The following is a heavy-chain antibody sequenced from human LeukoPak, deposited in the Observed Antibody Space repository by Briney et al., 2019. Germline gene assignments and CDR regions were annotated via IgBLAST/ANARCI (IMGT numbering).Heavy chain of an antibody. Sequence: ASVKVSCKASGYTFTGYHMHWVRQAPGQGLEWMGRINPNSGDTNYAQKFQGRVTMTRDTSISTAYMELSRLRSDDTAVYYCAGMVNYYYYGMDVWGQGTTVTVSS. V-gene: IGHV1-2*06. CDR3: AGMVNYYYYGMDV. CDR2: INPNSGDT. D-gene: IGHD5-18*01. CDR1: GYTFTGYH. J-gene: IGHJ6*02.